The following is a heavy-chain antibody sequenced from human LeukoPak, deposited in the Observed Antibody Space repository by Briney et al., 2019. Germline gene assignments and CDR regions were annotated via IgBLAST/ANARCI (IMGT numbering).Heavy chain of an antibody. J-gene: IGHJ4*02. V-gene: IGHV1-2*02. CDR1: GYTFTGYY. Sequence: GASVKVSCKASGYTFTGYYMHWVRQAPGQGLEWMGWINPNSGGTNYAQKFQGRVTMTRDTSISTAYMELSGLRSDDTAVYYCARASGPYYDFWSGYYLCDYWGQGTLVTVSS. CDR3: ARASGPYYDFWSGYYLCDY. D-gene: IGHD3-3*01. CDR2: INPNSGGT.